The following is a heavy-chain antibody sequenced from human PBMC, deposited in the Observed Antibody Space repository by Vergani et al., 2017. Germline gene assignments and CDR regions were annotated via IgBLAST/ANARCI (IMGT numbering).Heavy chain of an antibody. J-gene: IGHJ4*02. V-gene: IGHV1-2*02. CDR3: AREVASFPGDFDY. CDR1: GFTFTGYY. CDR2: INPNSGGT. Sequence: QVQLVESGGGVVQPGRSLRLSCAASGFTFTGYYMHWVRQAPGQGLEWMGWINPNSGGTNYAQKFQGRVTMTRDTSISTAYMELSRLRSDDTAVYYCAREVASFPGDFDYWGQGTLVTVSS.